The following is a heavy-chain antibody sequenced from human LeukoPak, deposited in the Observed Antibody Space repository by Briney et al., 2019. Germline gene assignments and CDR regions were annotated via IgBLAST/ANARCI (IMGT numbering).Heavy chain of an antibody. Sequence: PSETLSLTCSVSGVSISSGSNYWGWIRQPPGKTLEWIGSIYSSGSTYYNPSLKSRFIILIDTAKNHFSLNLSSVTAADTAVYYCARSDGYGLVGIWGQGTMVTVSS. J-gene: IGHJ3*02. CDR3: ARSDGYGLVGI. V-gene: IGHV4-39*07. D-gene: IGHD3-10*01. CDR1: GVSISSGSNY. CDR2: IYSSGST.